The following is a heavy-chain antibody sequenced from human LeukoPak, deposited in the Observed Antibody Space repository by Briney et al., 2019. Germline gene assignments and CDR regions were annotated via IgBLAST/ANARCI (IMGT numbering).Heavy chain of an antibody. CDR1: GFTFRNYA. CDR3: ARGWQQQKVLDY. D-gene: IGHD6-13*01. CDR2: ISYDGSNK. Sequence: GGSLRLSCAASGFTFRNYAMTWVRQAPGKGLEWVAVISYDGSNKYYADSVKGRFTISRDNSKNTLYLQMNSLSAEDTAVYYCARGWQQQKVLDYWGQGTLVTVSS. V-gene: IGHV3-30-3*01. J-gene: IGHJ4*02.